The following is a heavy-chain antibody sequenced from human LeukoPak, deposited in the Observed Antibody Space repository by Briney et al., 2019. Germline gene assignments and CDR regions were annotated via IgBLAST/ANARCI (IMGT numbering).Heavy chain of an antibody. CDR1: GFTFSDYA. V-gene: IGHV3-23*05. J-gene: IGHJ4*02. CDR2: FKTKYHQV. Sequence: PGGSLRLSCVASGFTFSDYAMNWVRQAPGKGLEWVSTFKTKYHQVYYAESVRGRFTISTDNSRNTVFLQMNSLRADDTALYYCARSVPDYTRFGYWGQGALVTVSS. D-gene: IGHD4-11*01. CDR3: ARSVPDYTRFGY.